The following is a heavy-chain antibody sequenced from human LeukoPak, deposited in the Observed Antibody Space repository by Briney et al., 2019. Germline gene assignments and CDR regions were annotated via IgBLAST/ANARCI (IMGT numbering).Heavy chain of an antibody. Sequence: ASVKVSCKASGYTFTSYDINWVRQATGQGLEWMRWMNPNSGNTGYAQKFQGRVTMTRNTSISTAYMELSSLRSEDTAVYYCARGRSTAGFDPPVYFDYWGQGTLVTVSS. V-gene: IGHV1-8*01. CDR1: GYTFTSYD. D-gene: IGHD1-1*01. CDR2: MNPNSGNT. J-gene: IGHJ4*02. CDR3: ARGRSTAGFDPPVYFDY.